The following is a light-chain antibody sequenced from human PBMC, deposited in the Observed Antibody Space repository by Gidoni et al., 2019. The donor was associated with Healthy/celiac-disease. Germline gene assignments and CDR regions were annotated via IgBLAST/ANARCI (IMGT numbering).Light chain of an antibody. J-gene: IGLJ2*01. CDR3: SSYTSSSTS. CDR1: SSDVGGYNY. V-gene: IGLV2-14*01. Sequence: QPALTQPASVSGSPGQSITISCTGTSSDVGGYNYVSWYQQHPGKAPKLMIYDVSNRPSWVSNRFSGSKSGNTASLTISGLQAEDEADYYCSSYTSSSTSFGGGTKLTVL. CDR2: DVS.